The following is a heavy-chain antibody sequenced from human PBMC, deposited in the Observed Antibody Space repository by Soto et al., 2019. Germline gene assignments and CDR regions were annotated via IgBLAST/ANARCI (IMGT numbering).Heavy chain of an antibody. J-gene: IGHJ6*02. D-gene: IGHD6-13*01. CDR1: GFPFSSYA. Sequence: EVQLLESGGGLVQPGGSLRLSCAASGFPFSSYAMSWVRQAPGKGLGWVSVISGSGDSTYYADSVRGRFTISRDNSKNTLYLQMNSLRAEDTAVYYCAKDRDGAAAGPTKFYGMDVWGQGTTVTVSS. CDR2: ISGSGDST. V-gene: IGHV3-23*01. CDR3: AKDRDGAAAGPTKFYGMDV.